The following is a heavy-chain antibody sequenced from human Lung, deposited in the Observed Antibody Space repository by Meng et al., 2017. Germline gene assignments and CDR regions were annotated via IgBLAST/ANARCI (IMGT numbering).Heavy chain of an antibody. CDR1: GFTFTTYF. D-gene: IGHD3-22*01. Sequence: QVQLVQSGADVKKPGVSLKLSCETSGFTFTTYFLHWLRQAPGQGLQWMGLLNPNGDVTTYSPRFQGRITLTGDTYTSTLYMELSSLTSDDTAVYYCAREMPMTCYFDQWGQGTLVTVSS. CDR2: LNPNGDVT. CDR3: AREMPMTCYFDQ. J-gene: IGHJ4*03. V-gene: IGHV1-46*01.